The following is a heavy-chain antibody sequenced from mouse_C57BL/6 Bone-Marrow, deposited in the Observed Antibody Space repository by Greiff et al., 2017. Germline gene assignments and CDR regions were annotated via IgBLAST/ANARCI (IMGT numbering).Heavy chain of an antibody. CDR1: GYTFTDYY. Sequence: VQLQQSGAELVRPGASVKLSCKASGYTFTDYYINWVKQRPGQGLEWIARFYPGSGNTYYNEKFKGKATLTAEKSSSTAYMQLSSLTSEDSAVYFCASTSSAWFAYWGQGTLVTVSA. V-gene: IGHV1-76*01. CDR2: FYPGSGNT. D-gene: IGHD3-1*01. CDR3: ASTSSAWFAY. J-gene: IGHJ3*01.